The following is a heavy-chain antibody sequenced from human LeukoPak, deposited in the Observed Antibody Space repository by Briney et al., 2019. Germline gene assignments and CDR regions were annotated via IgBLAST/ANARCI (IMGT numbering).Heavy chain of an antibody. CDR2: IRYDGTNK. D-gene: IGHD2-8*02. J-gene: IGHJ4*02. Sequence: HPGGSLRLSCAASGFTFSSYWMSWVRQAPGKGLEWVAFIRYDGTNKSYTDSVKGRFSISRDNSKNTLYLQMNSLTSEDTAVYYCATYRQVLLPFESWGQGTLVTVSS. CDR3: ATYRQVLLPFES. V-gene: IGHV3-30*02. CDR1: GFTFSSYW.